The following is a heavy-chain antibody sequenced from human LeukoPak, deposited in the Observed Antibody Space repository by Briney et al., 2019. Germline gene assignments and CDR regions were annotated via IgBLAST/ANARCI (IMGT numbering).Heavy chain of an antibody. D-gene: IGHD5-12*01. J-gene: IGHJ4*02. CDR1: GYTFTSYY. CDR3: ARTLRGYSGYGSFDY. Sequence: GASVKVSCKASGYTFTSYYMHWVRQAPGQGLEWMGIINPSGGSTSYAQKFQGRVTMTRDMSTSTVYMELSSLRSDDTAVYYCARTLRGYSGYGSFDYWGQGTLVTVSS. CDR2: INPSGGST. V-gene: IGHV1-46*01.